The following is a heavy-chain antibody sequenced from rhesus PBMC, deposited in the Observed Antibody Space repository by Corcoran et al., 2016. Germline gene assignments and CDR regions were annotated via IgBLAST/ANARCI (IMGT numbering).Heavy chain of an antibody. CDR2: MTPKTGNT. CDR3: AKRIAAAGGDY. D-gene: IGHD6-31*01. CDR1: GYTFTSYS. V-gene: IGHV1-200*01. J-gene: IGHJ4*01. Sequence: QVQLVQSGAEVKKPGASVKLSCKASGYTFTSYSIKWVRQALGQGLEGMAWMTPKTGNTCYGRTFQGRVTMTRDTSTITAYRELSSLRSEDPAVDYCAKRIAAAGGDYWGQGVLVTVSS.